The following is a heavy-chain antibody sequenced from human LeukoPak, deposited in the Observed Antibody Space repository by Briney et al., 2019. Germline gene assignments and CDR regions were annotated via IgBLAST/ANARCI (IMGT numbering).Heavy chain of an antibody. D-gene: IGHD6-13*01. CDR2: IYPGDSDT. Sequence: GESLKISCKGSGYSFTSYWIGWVRQMPGKGLEWMGIIYPGDSDTRYSPSFQGQVTISADKSISTAYLQWSSLKASDTAMYYCARHGGFPYSSSWYLNYWGQGTLVTVSS. V-gene: IGHV5-51*01. J-gene: IGHJ4*02. CDR1: GYSFTSYW. CDR3: ARHGGFPYSSSWYLNY.